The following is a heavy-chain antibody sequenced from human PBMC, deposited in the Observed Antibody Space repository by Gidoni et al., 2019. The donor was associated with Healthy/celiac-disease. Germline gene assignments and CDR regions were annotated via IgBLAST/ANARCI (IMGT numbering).Heavy chain of an antibody. V-gene: IGHV3-30*04. D-gene: IGHD6-19*01. CDR2: ISYDGSNK. CDR1: GFPFSSYA. Sequence: QVQLVESGGGVVQPGRSLGLSCAASGFPFSSYAMHWVRQAPGKGLEWVAVISYDGSNKYYADSVKGRFTISRDNSKNTLYLQMNSLRAEDTAVYYCALAGYSSGSYAFDIWGQGTMVTVSS. CDR3: ALAGYSSGSYAFDI. J-gene: IGHJ3*02.